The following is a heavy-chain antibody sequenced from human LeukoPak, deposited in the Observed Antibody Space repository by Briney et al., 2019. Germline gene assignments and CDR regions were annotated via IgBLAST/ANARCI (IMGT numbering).Heavy chain of an antibody. D-gene: IGHD1-26*01. CDR3: GSSGSPRIDYFDY. J-gene: IGHJ4*02. Sequence: GGSLRLSCAASGFTFSSYAMSWVRQAPGKGLEWVSAISGSGGSTYYADSVKGRFTISRDNSKNTLYLQMNSLGAEDTAVYYCGSSGSPRIDYFDYWGQGTLVTVSS. V-gene: IGHV3-23*01. CDR1: GFTFSSYA. CDR2: ISGSGGST.